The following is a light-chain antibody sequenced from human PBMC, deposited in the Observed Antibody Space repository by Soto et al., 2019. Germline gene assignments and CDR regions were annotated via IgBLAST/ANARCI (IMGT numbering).Light chain of an antibody. V-gene: IGLV8-61*01. CDR3: VLYMRTGIWV. CDR2: STN. J-gene: IGLJ3*02. CDR1: SGSVSTSYY. Sequence: QTVVTPEPSFSVSPGGTVTLTCGLSSGSVSTSYYPSWYQQTPGQAPRTLIYSTNTRSSGVPDRFSGSILGNKAALTITGDQADDESAYYCVLYMRTGIWVFGGGTKLTV.